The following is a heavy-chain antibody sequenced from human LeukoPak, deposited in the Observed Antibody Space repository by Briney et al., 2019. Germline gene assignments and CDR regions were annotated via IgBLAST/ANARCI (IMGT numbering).Heavy chain of an antibody. CDR1: GFTFSDYY. D-gene: IGHD2-2*01. V-gene: IGHV3-11*04. J-gene: IGHJ4*02. CDR3: ARDPSYCSSTSCPTDY. Sequence: GGSLRLSCAASGFTFSDYYMSWIRQAPGKGLEWVSYISSSGSTIYYADSVKGRFTISRDNAKNSLYLQMNSLRAEDMAVYYCARDPSYCSSTSCPTDYWGQGTLVTVSS. CDR2: ISSSGSTI.